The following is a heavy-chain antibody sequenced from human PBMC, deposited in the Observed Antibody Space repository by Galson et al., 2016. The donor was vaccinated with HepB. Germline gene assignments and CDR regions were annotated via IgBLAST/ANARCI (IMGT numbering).Heavy chain of an antibody. CDR3: ARGSREKYIVVVPAARFDP. J-gene: IGHJ5*02. D-gene: IGHD2-2*01. V-gene: IGHV4-34*01. Sequence: ETLSLTCAVYGGSFSDDYWTWIRQPPGKGLEWIGDIDHSGATHYNPSPKGRVTISLDTTKNQFSLRQTSVTAADTAMYYCARGSREKYIVVVPAARFDPWGQGTLVTVSS. CDR2: IDHSGAT. CDR1: GGSFSDDY.